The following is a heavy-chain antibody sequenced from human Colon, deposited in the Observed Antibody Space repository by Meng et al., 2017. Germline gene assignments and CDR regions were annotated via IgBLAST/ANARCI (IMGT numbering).Heavy chain of an antibody. V-gene: IGHV4-61*08. CDR3: ARDHMGSLDY. CDR2: AST. CDR1: GGSVSSAGYQ. D-gene: IGHD1-26*01. J-gene: IGHJ4*02. Sequence: QVKLQESGPGLVMPSETLSLICSVSGGSVSSAGYQWSWIRQPPGKRLEWIGYASTKYNPSLKSRVTISVDTSKNQFSLRLTSVTAADTAVYYCARDHMGSLDYWGQGILVTVS.